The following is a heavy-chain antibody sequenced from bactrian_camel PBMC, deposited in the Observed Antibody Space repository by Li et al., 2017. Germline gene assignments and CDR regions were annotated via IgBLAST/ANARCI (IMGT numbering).Heavy chain of an antibody. Sequence: VQLVESGGGSVQAGGSLRLSCSASGRTYEVECWAWFRQAPGQEREVVAHIDGGGTTTTTDSVKGRFTISFDDAENTLHLQMNSLKPDDTAMYYCAATPIYYSPDLCPTTSSRYDWRGQGTQVTVS. D-gene: IGHD2*01. CDR1: GRTYEVEC. CDR3: AATPIYYSPDLCPTTSSRYDW. V-gene: IGHV3S53*01. J-gene: IGHJ4*01. CDR2: IDGGGTT.